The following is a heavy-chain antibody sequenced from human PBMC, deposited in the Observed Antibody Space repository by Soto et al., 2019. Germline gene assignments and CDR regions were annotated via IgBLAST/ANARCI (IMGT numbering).Heavy chain of an antibody. J-gene: IGHJ4*02. CDR2: IYYTGNT. CDR1: GDSISSGADY. V-gene: IGHV4-30-4*01. D-gene: IGHD2-21*02. Sequence: NPSETLSLTCNVSGDSISSGADYWNWIRQSPGKGLEWIGYIYYTGNTYYNPSLRSRLTISVDRSKNQFSLRLTPVTAADTAVYYCARGCGNGDCFFDFWGQGTLVTVSS. CDR3: ARGCGNGDCFFDF.